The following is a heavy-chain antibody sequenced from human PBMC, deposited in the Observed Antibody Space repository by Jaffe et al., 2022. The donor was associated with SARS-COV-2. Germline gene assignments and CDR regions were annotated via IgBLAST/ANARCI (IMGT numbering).Heavy chain of an antibody. CDR3: ARDLVYDSSGSVTRYYYGMDV. V-gene: IGHV1-2*02. D-gene: IGHD3-22*01. J-gene: IGHJ6*02. CDR1: GYTFTGYY. CDR2: INPNSGGT. Sequence: QVQLVQSGAEVKKPGASVKVSCKASGYTFTGYYMHWVRQAPGQGLEWMGWINPNSGGTNYAQKFQGRVTMTRDTSISTAYMELSRLRSDDTAVYYCARDLVYDSSGSVTRYYYGMDVWGQGTTVTVSS.